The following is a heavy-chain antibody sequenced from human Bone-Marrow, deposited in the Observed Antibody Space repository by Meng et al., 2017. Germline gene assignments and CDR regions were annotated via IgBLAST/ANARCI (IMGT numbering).Heavy chain of an antibody. V-gene: IGHV1-69*04. CDR1: GGTFSSYT. J-gene: IGHJ4*02. Sequence: SVKVSCKASGGTFSSYTISWVRQAPGQGLEWMGRIIPILGIANYAQKFQGRVTITADKSTSTAYMELSSLRSEDTSVYYCARDVSDGYNQIKGPGYDYWGQGTLVTVSS. D-gene: IGHD5-24*01. CDR2: IIPILGIA. CDR3: ARDVSDGYNQIKGPGYDY.